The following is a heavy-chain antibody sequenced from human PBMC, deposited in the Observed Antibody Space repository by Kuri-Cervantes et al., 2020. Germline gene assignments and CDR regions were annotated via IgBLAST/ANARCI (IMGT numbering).Heavy chain of an antibody. CDR1: GGPISGHS. J-gene: IGHJ4*02. CDR2: VFHSGST. Sequence: SETLSLTCIVSGGPISGHSWSWIRQPPGKGLEWIGSVFHSGSTYYDPSFKSRLSISVDTSKDQFSLKLSSVTAADTAVYYCARRRERAYFDYWGQGTLVTVSS. CDR3: ARRRERAYFDY. V-gene: IGHV4-59*08.